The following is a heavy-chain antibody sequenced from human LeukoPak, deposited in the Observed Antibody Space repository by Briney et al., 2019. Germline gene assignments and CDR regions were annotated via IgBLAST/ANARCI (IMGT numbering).Heavy chain of an antibody. CDR3: ARGMSYSWPGRVDY. J-gene: IGHJ4*02. V-gene: IGHV4-4*07. CDR1: GGSISDYY. Sequence: SETLPLTCTVSGGSISDYYWDWIRQPAGKGLEWIGRIYASGSTNYHPSPKSRVTMSVDTSKNQFSLRLISVTAADTAVYYCARGMSYSWPGRVDYWGQGTLVTVSS. CDR2: IYASGST. D-gene: IGHD1-26*01.